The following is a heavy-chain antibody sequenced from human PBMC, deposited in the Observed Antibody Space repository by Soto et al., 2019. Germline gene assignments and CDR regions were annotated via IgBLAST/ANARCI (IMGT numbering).Heavy chain of an antibody. CDR1: GYSFLNYW. CDR3: ARLHRDYDILTGYFYGMDV. Sequence: GESLKISCKGSGYSFLNYWIGWVRQMPGKDLEWIGIIYPDDSETRYSPSFQGRVTISVDRSITTTYLQWSTLQASDTAMYYCARLHRDYDILTGYFYGMDVWGQGTTVTVAS. D-gene: IGHD3-9*01. J-gene: IGHJ6*02. V-gene: IGHV5-51*01. CDR2: IYPDDSET.